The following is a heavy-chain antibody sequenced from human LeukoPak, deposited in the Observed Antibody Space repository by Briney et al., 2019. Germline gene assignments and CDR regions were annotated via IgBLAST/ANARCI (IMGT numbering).Heavy chain of an antibody. CDR3: ARFIGSSGYYDY. Sequence: SETLSLTYTVSGGSISGYYWSWIRQPPGKGLELIGYIYSTGITDYNPSLTSRVTISVDTSKNQFSLKLSSVTAADTAVYYCARFIGSSGYYDYWGHGTLVTVPS. CDR2: IYSTGIT. J-gene: IGHJ4*01. D-gene: IGHD3-22*01. CDR1: GGSISGYY. V-gene: IGHV4-59*01.